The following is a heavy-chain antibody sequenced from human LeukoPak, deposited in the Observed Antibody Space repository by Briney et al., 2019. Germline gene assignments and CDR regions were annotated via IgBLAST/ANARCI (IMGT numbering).Heavy chain of an antibody. J-gene: IGHJ4*02. Sequence: KPSEALSLTCAVYGGSFSGYYWSWIRQPPGKGLEWIGEINHSGSTNYNPSLKSRVTISVDTSKNQFSLKLSSVTAADTAVYYCARGQGIMTTVTPGYFDYWGQGTLVTVSS. D-gene: IGHD4-17*01. CDR1: GGSFSGYY. V-gene: IGHV4-34*01. CDR3: ARGQGIMTTVTPGYFDY. CDR2: INHSGST.